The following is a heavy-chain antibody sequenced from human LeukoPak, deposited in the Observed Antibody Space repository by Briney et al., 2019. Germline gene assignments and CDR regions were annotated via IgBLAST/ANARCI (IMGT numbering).Heavy chain of an antibody. CDR3: AGERQYYFDY. CDR1: GFTFSSYG. Sequence: GGSLRLSCAASGFTFSSYGMHWVRQAPGKGLEWVAFIRYDGSNKYYADSVKGRFTISRDNSKNTLYLQMNSLRAEDTAVYYCAGERQYYFDYWGQATLVTVSS. CDR2: IRYDGSNK. J-gene: IGHJ4*02. V-gene: IGHV3-30*02. D-gene: IGHD4-11*01.